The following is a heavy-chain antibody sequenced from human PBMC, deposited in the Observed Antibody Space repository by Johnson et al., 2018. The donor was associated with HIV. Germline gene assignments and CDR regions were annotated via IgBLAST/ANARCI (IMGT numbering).Heavy chain of an antibody. CDR3: ARDLGGGYGSSSYAFDI. V-gene: IGHV3-30-3*01. CDR2: ISYDGSIK. Sequence: QVQVVESGGGVVQPGRSLRLSCAASGFTFSSYAIHWVRQAPGKGLEWVTFISYDGSIKYFTDSVRGRFTISRDNSKNTLFLQMNSLRAEDTAVYYCARDLGGGYGSSSYAFDIWGQGTMVTVSS. CDR1: GFTFSSYA. D-gene: IGHD6-6*01. J-gene: IGHJ3*02.